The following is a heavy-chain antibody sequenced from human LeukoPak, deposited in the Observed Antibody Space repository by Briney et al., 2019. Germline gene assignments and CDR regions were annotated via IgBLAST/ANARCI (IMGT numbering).Heavy chain of an antibody. J-gene: IGHJ4*02. CDR2: INPKSGGS. Sequence: GASVKVSYKASGYTFTGYYMHWLRQAPGQGLEWMGWINPKSGGSNSPQKFQGRVTMTRDTSISTAYMELSRLRSDDTAVYYCAPGPVGGGGIYFDYWGQGTLVTVSS. D-gene: IGHD3-16*01. V-gene: IGHV1-2*02. CDR1: GYTFTGYY. CDR3: APGPVGGGGIYFDY.